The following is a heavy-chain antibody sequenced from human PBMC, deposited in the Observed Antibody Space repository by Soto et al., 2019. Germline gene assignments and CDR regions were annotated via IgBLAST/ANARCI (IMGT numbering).Heavy chain of an antibody. V-gene: IGHV5-51*01. CDR3: ARDGGFGELRGYYYYMDV. CDR2: IYPGDSDT. CDR1: GYSFTSYW. Sequence: PGESLKISCKGSGYSFTSYWIGWVRQMPGKGLEWMGIIYPGDSDTRYSPSFQGQVTISADKSISTAYLQWSSLKASDTAVYYCARDGGFGELRGYYYYMDVWGKGTTVTVSS. D-gene: IGHD3-10*01. J-gene: IGHJ6*03.